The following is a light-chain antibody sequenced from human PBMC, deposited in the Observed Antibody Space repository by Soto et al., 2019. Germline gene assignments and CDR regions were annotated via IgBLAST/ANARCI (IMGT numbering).Light chain of an antibody. CDR1: QSVGRN. CDR2: GAS. CDR3: QQYDNWPRS. J-gene: IGKJ5*01. Sequence: EIVMTQSPATLSVSPGERATLSCRASQSVGRNLAWYQQRPGQAPRLLIYGASTRATGIPARFSGSGAGADFTLTISGLQSEDFAVYYCQQYDNWPRSFGQGTRLEIK. V-gene: IGKV3-15*01.